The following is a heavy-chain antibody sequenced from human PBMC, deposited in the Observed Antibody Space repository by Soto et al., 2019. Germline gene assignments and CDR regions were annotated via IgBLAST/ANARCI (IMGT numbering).Heavy chain of an antibody. CDR2: IYWDDDK. D-gene: IGHD3-9*01. J-gene: IGHJ6*03. CDR1: GFSLSTSGVG. Sequence: SGPTLVKPTQTLTLTCTFSGFSLSTSGVGVGWIRQPPGKALEWLALIYWDDDKRYSPSLKSRLTITKDTSKNQVVLTMTNMDPVDTATYYCARSFDWLLFGYYYYYMDVWGKGTTVTVSS. V-gene: IGHV2-5*02. CDR3: ARSFDWLLFGYYYYYMDV.